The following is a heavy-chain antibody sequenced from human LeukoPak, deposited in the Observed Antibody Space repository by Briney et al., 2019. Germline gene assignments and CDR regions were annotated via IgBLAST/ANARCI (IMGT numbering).Heavy chain of an antibody. CDR1: GFTFSSYA. D-gene: IGHD1-26*01. Sequence: PGGSLRLSCAASGFTFSSYAMSWVRQAPGKGLEWVSYISSSSSTIYYADSVKGRFTISRDNAKNSLYLQMNSLRDEDTAVYYCARDQEGQIGTWAEMDRFDYWGQGTLATVSS. J-gene: IGHJ4*02. CDR3: ARDQEGQIGTWAEMDRFDY. V-gene: IGHV3-48*02. CDR2: ISSSSSTI.